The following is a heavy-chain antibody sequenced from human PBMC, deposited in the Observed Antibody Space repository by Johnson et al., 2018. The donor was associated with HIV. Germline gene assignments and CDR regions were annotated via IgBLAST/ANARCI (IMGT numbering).Heavy chain of an antibody. Sequence: VQLVESGGGVVQPGRSLRLSCAASEFTFSNYDMHWVRQAPGKGLEWVSGINWNGGSTGYADSVKGRFSISRDNAKNSLYLQMNSLRAEDTAVYYCARSATGTTADAFDIWGQGTMVTVSS. CDR1: EFTFSNYD. D-gene: IGHD1-7*01. V-gene: IGHV3-20*04. CDR3: ARSATGTTADAFDI. CDR2: INWNGGST. J-gene: IGHJ3*02.